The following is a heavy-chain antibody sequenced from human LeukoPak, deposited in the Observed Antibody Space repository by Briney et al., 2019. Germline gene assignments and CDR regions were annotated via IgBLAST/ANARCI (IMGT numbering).Heavy chain of an antibody. Sequence: GGSLGLSCAASGFTFSSYWMSWVRQAPGKGLEWVANIREDGSVQNCVDSVKGRFTISRDNPKNSVYLQMSSLRAEDTAVYYCLVTTRNRGFDYWGQGTLVTVSS. D-gene: IGHD1/OR15-1a*01. CDR2: IREDGSVQ. CDR1: GFTFSSYW. V-gene: IGHV3-7*01. CDR3: LVTTRNRGFDY. J-gene: IGHJ4*02.